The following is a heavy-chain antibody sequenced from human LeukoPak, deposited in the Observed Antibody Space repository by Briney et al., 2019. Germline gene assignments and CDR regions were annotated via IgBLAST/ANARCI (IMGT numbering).Heavy chain of an antibody. J-gene: IGHJ4*02. Sequence: RGSLRLSCAASGFTFTNYAMHWVRQAPGKGLEWVAGISNEGNTRHYTDSVKGRFTISRDNSKNKHYLQMNSLRAEDTAVYYCARGSKDYDSSGYYYDLGDYWGQGTLVTVSS. D-gene: IGHD3-22*01. V-gene: IGHV3-30*04. CDR3: ARGSKDYDSSGYYYDLGDY. CDR1: GFTFTNYA. CDR2: ISNEGNTR.